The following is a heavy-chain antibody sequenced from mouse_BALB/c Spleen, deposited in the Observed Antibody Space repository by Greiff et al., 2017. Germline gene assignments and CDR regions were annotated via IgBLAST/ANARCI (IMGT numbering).Heavy chain of an antibody. CDR1: GFNIKDYY. CDR2: IDPENGNT. V-gene: IGHV14-1*02. J-gene: IGHJ2*01. CDR3: ARGAYYRYYFDY. Sequence: VQLQQSGAELVRPGALVKLSCKASGFNIKDYYMHWVKQRPEQGLEWIGWIDPENGNTIYDPKFQGKASITADTSSNTASLQLSSLTSEDTAVYYCARGAYYRYYFDYWGQGTTLTVSS. D-gene: IGHD2-14*01.